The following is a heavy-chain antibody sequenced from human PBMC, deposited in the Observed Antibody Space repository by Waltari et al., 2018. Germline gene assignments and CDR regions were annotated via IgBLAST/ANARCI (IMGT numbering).Heavy chain of an antibody. CDR2: IYSGGDA. J-gene: IGHJ4*02. V-gene: IGHV4-61*02. Sequence: QVLLQESGPGLVRPSQTLSLTCTVSDGSINSDSYYWSWIRQPAGKGLEWIGRIYSGGDARYSPSLERRVTISVDRSKNQFSLKIFSVTAADAAVYYCARGDERLARYHFDDRGQGTQVIVSS. D-gene: IGHD3-16*01. CDR3: ARGDERLARYHFDD. CDR1: DGSINSDSYY.